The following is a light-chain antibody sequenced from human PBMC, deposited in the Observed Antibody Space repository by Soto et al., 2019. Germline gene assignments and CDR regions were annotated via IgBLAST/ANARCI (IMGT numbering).Light chain of an antibody. CDR1: QSVRSN. V-gene: IGKV3-20*01. J-gene: IGKJ1*01. CDR3: QQYGSSGT. Sequence: KVMTRSPATLSVSPGERAAPSGRASQSVRSNLAWYQQKPGQAPRLLIYGAFNRATGIPDRFSGSGSGTDFTLTISRLETEDFAVYYCQQYGSSGTFGQGTKVDIK. CDR2: GAF.